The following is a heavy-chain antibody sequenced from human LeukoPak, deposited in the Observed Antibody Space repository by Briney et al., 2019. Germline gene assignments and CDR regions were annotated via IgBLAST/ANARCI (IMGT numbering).Heavy chain of an antibody. CDR1: GGSISSGGYY. Sequence: PSETLSLTCTVSGGSISSGGYYWSWIRQHPGKGLEWIGYIYYSGSTYYNPSLKSRVTISVDTSKNQFSLKLSSVTAADTAVYYCARSGQGIVVVVAAPSGYYFDYWGQGTLVTVSS. D-gene: IGHD2-15*01. V-gene: IGHV4-31*03. J-gene: IGHJ4*02. CDR2: IYYSGST. CDR3: ARSGQGIVVVVAAPSGYYFDY.